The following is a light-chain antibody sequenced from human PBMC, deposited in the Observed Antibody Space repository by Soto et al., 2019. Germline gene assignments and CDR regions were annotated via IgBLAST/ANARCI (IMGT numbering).Light chain of an antibody. J-gene: IGKJ4*01. V-gene: IGKV1-27*01. Sequence: DIQMTQFPSSLSASVGDRVTITCRASQGISNYLAWYQQKPGKVPELLIYGASTLQSGVPSRFSGSGSGTDFTLTITSLQPEDVATYYCQKSNSASLIFGGGTKVEIK. CDR2: GAS. CDR1: QGISNY. CDR3: QKSNSASLI.